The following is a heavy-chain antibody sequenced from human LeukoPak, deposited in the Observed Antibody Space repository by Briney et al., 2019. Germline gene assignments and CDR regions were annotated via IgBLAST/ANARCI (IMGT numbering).Heavy chain of an antibody. V-gene: IGHV4-38-2*02. Sequence: SETLSLTCIVSGYSISSGYYWGWIRQPPGKGLEWIGSIYHSGSTYYNPSLKSRVTISVDTSKNQFSLKLSSVTAADTAVYYCARDLAAAGTWKHWFDPWGQGTLVTVSS. D-gene: IGHD6-13*01. CDR2: IYHSGST. CDR1: GYSISSGYY. J-gene: IGHJ5*02. CDR3: ARDLAAAGTWKHWFDP.